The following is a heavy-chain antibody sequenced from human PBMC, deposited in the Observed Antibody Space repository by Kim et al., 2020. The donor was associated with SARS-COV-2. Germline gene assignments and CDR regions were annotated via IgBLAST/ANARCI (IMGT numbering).Heavy chain of an antibody. D-gene: IGHD3-22*01. CDR1: GYSFTSYW. CDR2: IYPGDSDT. Sequence: GASLKISCKGSGYSFTSYWIGWVRQMPGKGLEWMGIIYPGDSDTRYSPSFQGQVTISADKSISTAYLQWSSLKASDTAIYYCARAADYYDSSGYYHGESFDYWGQGTLVTVSS. V-gene: IGHV5-51*01. CDR3: ARAADYYDSSGYYHGESFDY. J-gene: IGHJ4*02.